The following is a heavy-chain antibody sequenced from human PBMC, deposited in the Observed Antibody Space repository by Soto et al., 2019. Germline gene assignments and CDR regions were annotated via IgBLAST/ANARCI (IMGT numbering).Heavy chain of an antibody. CDR2: IYYSGST. Sequence: PAETRSLAWTSRNASIMMSSCYSSCIRQPPGKGLEWIGSIYYSGSTYYNPSLKSRVTISVDASKNQFSLKLSSVTAADTAVYYCVRYNGYHRELDWFATRGSGDLVT. J-gene: IGHJ5*02. D-gene: IGHD1-20*01. CDR3: VRYNGYHRELDWFAT. V-gene: IGHV4-39*01. CDR1: NASIMMSSCY.